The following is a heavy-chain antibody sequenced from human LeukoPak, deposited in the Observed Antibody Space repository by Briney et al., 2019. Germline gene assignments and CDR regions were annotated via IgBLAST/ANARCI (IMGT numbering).Heavy chain of an antibody. CDR1: GFTFTTYW. V-gene: IGHV3-7*01. CDR3: ARASPKKWELLDY. D-gene: IGHD1-26*01. CDR2: INQDGTEK. Sequence: GESLRLSCAASGFTFTTYWMSWVRQLPGKGLEWVANINQDGTEKYYVDSVKGRFTISRDNAKNSLYLQMNSLRAEDTAVFYCARASPKKWELLDYWGQGTLVTVSS. J-gene: IGHJ4*02.